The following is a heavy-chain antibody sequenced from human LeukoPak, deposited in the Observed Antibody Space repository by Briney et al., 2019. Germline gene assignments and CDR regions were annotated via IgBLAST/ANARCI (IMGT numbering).Heavy chain of an antibody. Sequence: GGSLRLSCAASGFTFSNYAMNWVRQAPGKGLEWVANIKQDGSEKYYVDSVKGRFTISRDNAKNSLYLQMNSLRAEDTAVYYCARAQYYYDSSGQIQYYFDYWGQGTLVTVSS. D-gene: IGHD3-22*01. CDR2: IKQDGSEK. CDR1: GFTFSNYA. V-gene: IGHV3-7*03. J-gene: IGHJ4*02. CDR3: ARAQYYYDSSGQIQYYFDY.